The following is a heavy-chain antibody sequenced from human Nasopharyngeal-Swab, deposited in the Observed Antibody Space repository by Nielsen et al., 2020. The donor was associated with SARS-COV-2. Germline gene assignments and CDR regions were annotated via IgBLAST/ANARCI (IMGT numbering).Heavy chain of an antibody. CDR2: MNPNSGNT. V-gene: IGHV1-8*01. CDR1: GYTFTSYD. D-gene: IGHD3-3*01. Sequence: ASVKVSCKASGYTFTSYDINWVRRATGQGLEWMGWMNPNSGNTGYAQKFQGRVTMTRNTSISTAYMELSSLRSEDTAVYYCAKGSYYDFWSGRKDLDYWGQGTLVTVSS. J-gene: IGHJ4*02. CDR3: AKGSYYDFWSGRKDLDY.